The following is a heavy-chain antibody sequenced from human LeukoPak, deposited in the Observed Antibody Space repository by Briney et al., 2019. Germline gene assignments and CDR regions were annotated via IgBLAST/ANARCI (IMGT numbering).Heavy chain of an antibody. V-gene: IGHV4-30-4*07. Sequence: SETLSLTCVVAGDSIDSGGFAWSWIRQAPVKGLEWIGYIYNSGSTFCNPSLESRLTISIDMSKNQMSMRLNSVTAADTAAYFSAEYSLSRETFQHWGQGTLVTVSS. CDR1: GDSIDSGGFA. CDR2: IYNSGST. CDR3: AEYSLSRETFQH. J-gene: IGHJ1*01. D-gene: IGHD6-6*01.